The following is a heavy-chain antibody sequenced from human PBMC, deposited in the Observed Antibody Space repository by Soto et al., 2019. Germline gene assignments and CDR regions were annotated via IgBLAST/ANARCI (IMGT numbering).Heavy chain of an antibody. CDR3: TREAIVAENWFDP. CDR1: GYTFVDYA. Sequence: QVQLVQSGAEVKRPGASVKISCRASGYTFVDYALHWVRQAPGQGLGWVGWMNPNTGNIKYSHNFEDRVSITRDRATSTAYMELRGLRSEDTAVYFCTREAIVAENWFDPWGQGTLVTVSS. D-gene: IGHD2-21*01. J-gene: IGHJ5*02. CDR2: MNPNTGNI. V-gene: IGHV1-3*01.